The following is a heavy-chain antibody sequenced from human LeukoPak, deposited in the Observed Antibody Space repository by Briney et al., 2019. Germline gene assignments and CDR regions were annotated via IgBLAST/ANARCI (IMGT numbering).Heavy chain of an antibody. CDR2: IYYRGTT. CDR3: ARTSVYYFGY. D-gene: IGHD2-2*01. Sequence: SETLSLTCTVFGVSISSSSYSWAWIRQPPGKGLEWIGSIYYRGTTYYYPSLKSRVTISVDTSKNQFSLKLSSVTAADTAIYYCARTSVYYFGYWGQGVLVTVSS. V-gene: IGHV4-39*01. J-gene: IGHJ4*02. CDR1: GVSISSSSYS.